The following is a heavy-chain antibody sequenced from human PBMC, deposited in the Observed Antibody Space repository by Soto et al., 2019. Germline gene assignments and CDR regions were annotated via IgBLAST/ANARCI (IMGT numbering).Heavy chain of an antibody. Sequence: GASVKVSCKASGYTFTSYGISWVRQAPGQGLEWMGRISPYNGNTNYAQKFQGRVTMTTDTSTSTAYMELNSLRSEDTAVYYCARDSPIGSTFSGYEAIDYWGQGTLVTVSS. CDR1: GYTFTSYG. CDR2: ISPYNGNT. V-gene: IGHV1-18*01. J-gene: IGHJ4*02. CDR3: ARDSPIGSTFSGYEAIDY. D-gene: IGHD5-12*01.